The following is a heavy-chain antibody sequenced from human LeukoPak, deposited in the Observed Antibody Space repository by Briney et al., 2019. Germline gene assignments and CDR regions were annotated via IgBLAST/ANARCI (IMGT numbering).Heavy chain of an antibody. CDR3: AKSSSYYDSRGYYSPDYFDY. CDR2: ISYDGSNK. D-gene: IGHD3-22*01. J-gene: IGHJ4*02. CDR1: GFTFSSYA. V-gene: IGHV3-30*18. Sequence: GGSLRLSCAASGFTFSSYAMHWVRQAPGKGLEWVAVISYDGSNKYYTDSVKGRLTISRDNSKNTLYLQMNSLRAEDTAVYYCAKSSSYYDSRGYYSPDYFDYWGQGTLVTVSS.